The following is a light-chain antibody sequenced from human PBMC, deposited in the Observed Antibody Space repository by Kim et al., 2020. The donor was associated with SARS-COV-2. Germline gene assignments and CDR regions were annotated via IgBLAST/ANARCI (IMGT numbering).Light chain of an antibody. J-gene: IGKJ2*01. CDR1: QRGCRY. CDR2: DAS. V-gene: IGKV3-11*01. Sequence: EMAPPSCTASQRGCRYFTLYQQKPGQAPRPLIYDASNRATGIPARFSGSGSGTDFTLTISSLEPEDFAVYYCQHRTEWSPGAAFGQGTKLEI. CDR3: QHRTEWSPGAA.